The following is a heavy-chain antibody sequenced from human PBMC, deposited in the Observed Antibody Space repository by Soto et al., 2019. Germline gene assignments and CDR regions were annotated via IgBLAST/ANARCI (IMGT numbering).Heavy chain of an antibody. CDR2: ISTDSGYT. V-gene: IGHV1-18*01. Sequence: QIQLVQSGGEVERPGASVTVSCEASGYIFTTYGLSWVRQTPAHGLEWMGWISTDSGYTQYSQFLQGRVTMTRDTSKNTGYMELRDLTSDDTGIYYCARDRPPGSLYGMDAWGQGTAVTVSS. J-gene: IGHJ6*02. CDR3: ARDRPPGSLYGMDA. CDR1: GYIFTTYG.